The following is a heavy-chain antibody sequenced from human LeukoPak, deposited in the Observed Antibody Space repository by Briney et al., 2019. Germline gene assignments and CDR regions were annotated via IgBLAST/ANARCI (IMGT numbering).Heavy chain of an antibody. V-gene: IGHV3-30-3*01. Sequence: GRSLRLSCAASGFTFSSYAMHWVRQAPGKGLEWVAAISYDGSNKYYADSVKGRFTISRDNSKNTLYLQMNSLRAEDTAVYYCARDTGSYGSGYWGQGTLVTVSS. CDR1: GFTFSSYA. J-gene: IGHJ4*02. CDR2: ISYDGSNK. CDR3: ARDTGSYGSGY. D-gene: IGHD3-10*01.